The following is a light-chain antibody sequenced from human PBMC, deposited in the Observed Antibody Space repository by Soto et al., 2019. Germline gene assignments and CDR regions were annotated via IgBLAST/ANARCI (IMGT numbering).Light chain of an antibody. CDR1: QDVRNY. CDR3: LQDYSYPWT. Sequence: AIQMTQSPSSLSASVGDRVTITCRASQDVRNYLGWYQQKPGKAPKFLIYGAFSLESGVPSRFSGSGSGTDFTLTINSLQPEDFAPYFCLQDYSYPWTFGQGTKVEVK. V-gene: IGKV1-6*01. CDR2: GAF. J-gene: IGKJ1*01.